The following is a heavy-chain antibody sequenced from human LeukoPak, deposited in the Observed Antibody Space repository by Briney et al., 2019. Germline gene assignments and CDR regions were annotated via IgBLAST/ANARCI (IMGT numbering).Heavy chain of an antibody. J-gene: IGHJ3*02. CDR1: GGSFSGYY. D-gene: IGHD2-21*02. Sequence: SETLSLTCAVYGGSFSGYYWSWIRQPPGKGLEWIGEINHSGSTNYNPSLKSRVTISVDTSKNQFSLKLSSVTAADTAVYYCARGCGVVVTAIRDWRVDIWGQGTMVTVSS. CDR2: INHSGST. CDR3: ARGCGVVVTAIRDWRVDI. V-gene: IGHV4-34*01.